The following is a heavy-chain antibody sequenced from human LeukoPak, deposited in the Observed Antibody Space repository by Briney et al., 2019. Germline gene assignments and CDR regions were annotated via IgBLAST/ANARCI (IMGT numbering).Heavy chain of an antibody. D-gene: IGHD1-26*01. CDR1: GGSLSSGNYY. CDR2: IYYSGST. J-gene: IGHJ4*02. CDR3: GSRLGVTGEFNY. V-gene: IGHV4-30-4*01. Sequence: SETLSLTCTVFGGSLSSGNYYWSWIRQPPGKGLEWIGYIYYSGSTWYNPSLKSRVTISIDTSKNQFSLKLNSVTAADTAVYYCGSRLGVTGEFNYWGQGTLVTVSS.